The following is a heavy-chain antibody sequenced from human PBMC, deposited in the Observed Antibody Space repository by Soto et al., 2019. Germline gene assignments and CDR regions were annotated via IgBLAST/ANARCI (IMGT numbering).Heavy chain of an antibody. CDR1: GGTFSSYA. J-gene: IGHJ4*02. Sequence: QVQLVQSGAEVKKPGSSVKVSCKASGGTFSSYAISWVRQAPGQGLEWMGGSIPIFGTANYAQKFQGRVTITAEESTSKACMELGSLGSEDTAVYYCARGGAGGYVAYWGQGTLVTVSS. CDR3: ARGGAGGYVAY. D-gene: IGHD1-26*01. CDR2: SIPIFGTA. V-gene: IGHV1-69*01.